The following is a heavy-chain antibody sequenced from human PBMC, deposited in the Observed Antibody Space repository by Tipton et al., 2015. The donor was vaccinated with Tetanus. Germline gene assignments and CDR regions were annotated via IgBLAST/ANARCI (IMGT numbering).Heavy chain of an antibody. J-gene: IGHJ4*02. CDR3: ARPDRYGSGGSCYLALDY. Sequence: QVQLVQSGAEVKKPGSSVRVSCKTSGGTFRTYAISWVRQAPGQGPEWMGGIFPMYGTANYAPKFQGRVTITADDSTGTAYMELSSLSSEDTAVYYCARPDRYGSGGSCYLALDYWGQGTLVTVSS. CDR2: IFPMYGTA. V-gene: IGHV1-69*01. CDR1: GGTFRTYA. D-gene: IGHD2-15*01.